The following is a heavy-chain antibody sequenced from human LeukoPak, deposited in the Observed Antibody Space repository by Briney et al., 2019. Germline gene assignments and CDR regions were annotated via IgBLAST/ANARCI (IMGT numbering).Heavy chain of an antibody. CDR3: ASVWFGEPGVDY. J-gene: IGHJ4*02. D-gene: IGHD3-10*01. Sequence: GGSLRLSCSVSAFTFNTFDNFAMNWVRQAPGKGLEWVAAISESGASTYYAASVKGRFTISRDNSKNTLYLQMNSLRAEDTAVYYCASVWFGEPGVDYWGQGTLVTVSS. CDR1: AFTFNTFDNFA. V-gene: IGHV3-23*01. CDR2: ISESGAST.